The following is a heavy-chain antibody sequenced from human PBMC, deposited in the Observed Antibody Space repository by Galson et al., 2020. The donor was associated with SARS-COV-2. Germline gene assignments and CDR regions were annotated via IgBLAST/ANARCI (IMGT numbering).Heavy chain of an antibody. V-gene: IGHV1-2*02. CDR3: ARDGGSGGDYEGAFDY. D-gene: IGHD3-10*01. CDR1: GYTFTGYY. Sequence: ASVKVSCKASGYTFTGYYMHWVRQAPGQGLEWMGWINPNSGGTNYAQKFQGRVTMTRDTSISTAYMELSRLRSDDTAVYYCARDGGSGGDYEGAFDYWGQGTLVTVSS. J-gene: IGHJ4*02. CDR2: INPNSGGT.